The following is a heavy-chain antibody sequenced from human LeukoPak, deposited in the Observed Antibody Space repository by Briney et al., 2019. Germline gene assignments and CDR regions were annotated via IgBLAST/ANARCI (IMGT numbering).Heavy chain of an antibody. CDR1: GGSISSYY. CDR3: ARDGVINLQTDYYYYGMDV. Sequence: SETLSLTCTVSGGSISSYYWSWIRQPPGKGLEWIGYIYYSGSTNYNPSLKSRVTISVDTSKNQFSLKLSSVTAADTAVYYCARDGVINLQTDYYYYGMDVWGQGTTVTVSS. V-gene: IGHV4-59*01. CDR2: IYYSGST. D-gene: IGHD3-10*01. J-gene: IGHJ6*02.